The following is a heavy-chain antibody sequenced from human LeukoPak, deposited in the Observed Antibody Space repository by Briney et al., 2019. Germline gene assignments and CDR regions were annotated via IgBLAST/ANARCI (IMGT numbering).Heavy chain of an antibody. CDR3: AKELMGFDY. Sequence: GGSLRHSCAASGFTFSSYAMSWVRQAPGKGLEWVSAVSGTGLTTYYADSVKGRFIVSRDNSKNTVYLQMNSLRGEDAAVYYCAKELMGFDYWGQGTLVTVSS. J-gene: IGHJ4*02. CDR1: GFTFSSYA. CDR2: VSGTGLTT. V-gene: IGHV3-23*01. D-gene: IGHD2-8*01.